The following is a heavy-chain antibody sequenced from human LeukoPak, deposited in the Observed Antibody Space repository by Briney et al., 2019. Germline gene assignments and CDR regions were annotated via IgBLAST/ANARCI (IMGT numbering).Heavy chain of an antibody. J-gene: IGHJ4*02. Sequence: SETLSLTCTVSGGSISSHYWSWIRQPPGKGLEWIGYIYYSGSTNYNPSLKSRVTMSVDTSKNQFSLKLSSVTAADTAVYYCARELRYFDWPYYFDYWGQGTLVTVSS. CDR3: ARELRYFDWPYYFDY. V-gene: IGHV4-59*11. CDR1: GGSISSHY. D-gene: IGHD3-9*01. CDR2: IYYSGST.